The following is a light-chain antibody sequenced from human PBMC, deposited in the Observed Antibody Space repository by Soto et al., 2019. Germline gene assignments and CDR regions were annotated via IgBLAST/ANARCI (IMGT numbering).Light chain of an antibody. CDR3: GSWDTSLSAGV. V-gene: IGLV1-51*01. CDR1: TSNIGKNF. Sequence: QSALTQPPSVSAALGQKVSISCSGSTSNIGKNFVSWYQQLPGTAPKLLIYDNNKRPLEIPDRFSGSKSGTSGTLDITGLQTGDEADYYRGSWDTSLSAGVFGTGTKVTVL. J-gene: IGLJ1*01. CDR2: DNN.